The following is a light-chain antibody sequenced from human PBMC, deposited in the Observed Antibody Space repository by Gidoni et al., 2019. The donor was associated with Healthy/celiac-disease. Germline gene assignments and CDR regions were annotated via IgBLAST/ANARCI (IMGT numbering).Light chain of an antibody. CDR3: QQRSNWLVYT. CDR1: QSVSSY. J-gene: IGKJ2*01. Sequence: EIVLTQSPATLSLSPGERATLSCRASQSVSSYLAWYQQKPGQAPRLLIYDASNRATGIPARFSGSGSGTDFTLTISSLEPEDFAVYYCQQRSNWLVYTFGQXTKLEIK. V-gene: IGKV3-11*01. CDR2: DAS.